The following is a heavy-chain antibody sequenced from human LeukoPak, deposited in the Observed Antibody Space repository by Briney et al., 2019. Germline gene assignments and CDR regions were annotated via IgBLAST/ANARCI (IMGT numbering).Heavy chain of an antibody. CDR2: IYQTGSA. Sequence: SQTLSLTCAVSGGSISSGGYSWSWIRQPPGKGLEWLGNIYQTGSAYYNPSLKSRVTISVDRSKNQFSLKLSSVTAADTAVYYCARSGAAAGYYFDYWGQGTLVTVSS. CDR3: ARSGAAAGYYFDY. D-gene: IGHD6-13*01. CDR1: GGSISSGGYS. V-gene: IGHV4-30-2*01. J-gene: IGHJ4*02.